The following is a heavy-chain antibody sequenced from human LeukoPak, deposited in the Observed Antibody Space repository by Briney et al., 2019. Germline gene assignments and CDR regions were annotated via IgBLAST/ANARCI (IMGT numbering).Heavy chain of an antibody. V-gene: IGHV3-48*03. D-gene: IGHD3-22*01. J-gene: IGHJ4*02. CDR3: AKGHSSGYYYTTFDY. Sequence: GGSLRLSCAASGFTFSSYEMNWVRQAPGKGLEWVSYMSSSCSTIYYADSVKGRSTISRDNAKNSLYMQMNSLRAEDTAVYYCAKGHSSGYYYTTFDYWGQGTLVTVSS. CDR1: GFTFSSYE. CDR2: MSSSCSTI.